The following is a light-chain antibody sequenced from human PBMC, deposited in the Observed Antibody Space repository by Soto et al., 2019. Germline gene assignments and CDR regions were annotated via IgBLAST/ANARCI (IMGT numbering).Light chain of an antibody. V-gene: IGKV3-20*01. Sequence: EIVLTQSPGTLSFSPGERATLSCRASQSVSSSYFAWYQQKPGQAPGLLIYGASSRTTGIPDRFSGSGSGTDFTLTISRLEPEDFAVYYCQQYGSSPRTFGQGTKVQIK. J-gene: IGKJ1*01. CDR1: QSVSSSY. CDR3: QQYGSSPRT. CDR2: GAS.